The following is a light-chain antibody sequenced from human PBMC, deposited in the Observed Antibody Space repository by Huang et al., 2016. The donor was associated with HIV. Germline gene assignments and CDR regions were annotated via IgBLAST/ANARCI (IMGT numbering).Light chain of an antibody. CDR2: GAS. CDR3: QQDYNTPKT. CDR1: QSISSD. J-gene: IGKJ1*01. V-gene: IGKV1-39*01. Sequence: DIQMAQSPSSLSASVGDTVTITCRASQSISSDLNGYQQKPGKAPKLLIYGASSLQSGVPSRFSGSGSGTDFTLTISSLQPEDSATYYCQQDYNTPKTFGQGTKVEIK.